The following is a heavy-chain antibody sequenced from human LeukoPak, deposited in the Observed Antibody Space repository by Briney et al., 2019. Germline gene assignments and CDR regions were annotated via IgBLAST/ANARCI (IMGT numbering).Heavy chain of an antibody. J-gene: IGHJ4*02. CDR3: ARDLREATAMANYFDY. CDR2: IIPIFGTA. CDR1: GGTFSSYA. Sequence: SVNVSCTASGGTFSSYAISWVRQAPGQGLEWMGGIIPIFGTANYAQKFQGRVTITADKSTSTAYMELSSLRSEDTAVYYCARDLREATAMANYFDYWGQGTLVTVS. D-gene: IGHD5-18*01. V-gene: IGHV1-69*06.